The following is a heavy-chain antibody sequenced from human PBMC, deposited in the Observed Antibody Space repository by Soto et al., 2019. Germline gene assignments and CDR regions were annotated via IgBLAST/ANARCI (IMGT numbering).Heavy chain of an antibody. CDR3: TTGSVEGF. CDR1: GFSVTNAW. V-gene: IGHV3-15*07. D-gene: IGHD2-15*01. CDR2: VYTSAEGGAT. J-gene: IGHJ6*02. Sequence: DVQLVDSGGGLVKPGGSLRLSCAASGFSVTNAWMNWVRQAPGKGLEWVGRVYTSAEGGATNYAAPVKGRFTISRDDSKNTVYLQMNSLMTEDTAVYYCTTGSVEGFWGLGTTVTVSS.